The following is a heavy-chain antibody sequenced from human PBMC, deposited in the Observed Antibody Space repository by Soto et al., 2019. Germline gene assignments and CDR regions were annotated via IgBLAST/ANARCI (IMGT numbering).Heavy chain of an antibody. V-gene: IGHV1-69*12. CDR3: ARDRPRENYGGNYYYEMDV. CDR1: GGTFTTSA. J-gene: IGHJ6*02. D-gene: IGHD4-17*01. Sequence: QVQLVQSGAEVKKPGSSVMVSCKASGGTFTTSAISWVRQAPGQGLEWMGGIIPIFSTADYAKKFQGRVTITADETTTTAYMELSSLRSEDTAVYYCARDRPRENYGGNYYYEMDVWGQGTTVTASS. CDR2: IIPIFSTA.